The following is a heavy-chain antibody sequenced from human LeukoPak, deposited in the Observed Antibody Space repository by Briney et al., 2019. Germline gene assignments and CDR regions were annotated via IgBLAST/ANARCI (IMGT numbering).Heavy chain of an antibody. CDR1: GGSFSRCGYY. D-gene: IGHD3-22*01. J-gene: IGHJ4*02. Sequence: SETLSLTCNVSGGSFSRCGYYWPWIRQHPGKGLEWIGYIYYSGNTYYNPSLKSRVTISVDTSKNQFSLNVSSVTAADTAVYYCARTYYYDSSGYYQIDYWGQGTLVTVSS. CDR2: IYYSGNT. CDR3: ARTYYYDSSGYYQIDY. V-gene: IGHV4-31*03.